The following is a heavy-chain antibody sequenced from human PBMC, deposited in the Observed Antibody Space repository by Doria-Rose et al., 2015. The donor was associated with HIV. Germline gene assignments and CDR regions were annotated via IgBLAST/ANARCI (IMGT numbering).Heavy chain of an antibody. CDR2: IFSDDER. J-gene: IGHJ4*02. D-gene: IGHD6-13*01. CDR3: ARIKSSRWYHKYYFDF. Sequence: QVQLVQSGPVLVKPTETLTLTCTVSGVSLSSPGMGVSWIRQPPGKALEWLANIFSDDERSHKTSLRSRFTISRCTSKSQVVLTMTDMDPVDTATYYCARIKSSRWYHKYYFDFWGQGTLVIVSA. V-gene: IGHV2-26*01. CDR1: GVSLSSPGMG.